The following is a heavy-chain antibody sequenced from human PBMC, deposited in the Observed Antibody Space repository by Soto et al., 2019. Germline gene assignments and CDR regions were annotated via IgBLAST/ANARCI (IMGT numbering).Heavy chain of an antibody. Sequence: GGSLRLSCAATGFSFAGYALTWVRQAPGKGLEWLSAVSGGGASTYYADSVRGRFSISRDVSGNMIYLQLNRLTAGDTATYYCAKTQNFNGYYGGFDAWGQGTRVTVSS. CDR1: GFSFAGYA. V-gene: IGHV3-23*01. CDR2: VSGGGAST. D-gene: IGHD3-3*01. J-gene: IGHJ4*02. CDR3: AKTQNFNGYYGGFDA.